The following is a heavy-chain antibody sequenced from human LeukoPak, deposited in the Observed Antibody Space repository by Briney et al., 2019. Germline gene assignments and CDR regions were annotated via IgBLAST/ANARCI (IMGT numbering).Heavy chain of an antibody. V-gene: IGHV4-59*01. CDR2: IYYSGST. J-gene: IGHJ4*02. Sequence: SSETLSLTCTVSGGSISGYYWSWIRQPPGKGLEWIGYIYYSGSTNYNPSLKSRVTISVDTSKNQFSLKLSSVTAADTAVYYCARVSRGPHPYYYDSSGYMDYWGQGTLVTVSS. D-gene: IGHD3-22*01. CDR3: ARVSRGPHPYYYDSSGYMDY. CDR1: GGSISGYY.